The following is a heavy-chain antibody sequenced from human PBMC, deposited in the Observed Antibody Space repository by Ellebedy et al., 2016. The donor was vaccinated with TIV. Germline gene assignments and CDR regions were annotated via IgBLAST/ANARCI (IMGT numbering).Heavy chain of an antibody. CDR3: ARDGGYSTGWYPYY. D-gene: IGHD2-8*02. CDR2: IYSGGST. J-gene: IGHJ4*02. CDR1: GFTVSSNY. V-gene: IGHV3-66*02. Sequence: GESLKISCAASGFTVSSNYMSWVRQAPGKGLEWVSVIYSGGSTYYADSVKGRFTISRDTSKNTLFLQMNSLRAEDTAVYFCARDGGYSTGWYPYYWGQGTLVTVSS.